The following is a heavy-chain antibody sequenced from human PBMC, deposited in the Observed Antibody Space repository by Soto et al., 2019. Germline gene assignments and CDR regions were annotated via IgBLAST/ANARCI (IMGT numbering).Heavy chain of an antibody. Sequence: PGGSLRLSCAASGFTFSSYGMHWVRQAPGKGLEWVAVIWYDGSSKYYADSVKGRFTISRDNSKNTLYLQMNSLRAEDTAVYYCARDLNITGTTYHTPKYYYYGMDVWGQGTTVTVSS. J-gene: IGHJ6*02. CDR3: ARDLNITGTTYHTPKYYYYGMDV. CDR1: GFTFSSYG. V-gene: IGHV3-33*01. CDR2: IWYDGSSK. D-gene: IGHD1-7*01.